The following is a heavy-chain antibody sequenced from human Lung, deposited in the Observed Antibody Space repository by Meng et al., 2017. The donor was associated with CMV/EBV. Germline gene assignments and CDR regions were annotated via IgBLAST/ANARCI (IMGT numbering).Heavy chain of an antibody. CDR3: ARDLEWFGSGGYFGMDV. CDR2: IYSGGST. D-gene: IGHD3-10*01. Sequence: GESLKISCAASGFTVSDNYMSWVRQAPGKGLEWVSVIYSGGSTYYADPVKGRFTISRDNSKNTLYLQMNSLRAEDTAVYYCARDLEWFGSGGYFGMDVWGQGTTVTVSS. J-gene: IGHJ6*02. V-gene: IGHV3-66*02. CDR1: GFTVSDNY.